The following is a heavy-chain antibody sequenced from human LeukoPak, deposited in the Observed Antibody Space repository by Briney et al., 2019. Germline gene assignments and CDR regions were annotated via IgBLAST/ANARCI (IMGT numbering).Heavy chain of an antibody. J-gene: IGHJ4*02. CDR1: GFTVSSNY. CDR3: ARTPDGDYGRADY. V-gene: IGHV3-53*05. D-gene: IGHD4-17*01. CDR2: IYSGGST. Sequence: PGGSLRLSCAASGFTVSSNYMSWVRQAPGKGLEWVSVIYSGGSTYYADSVKGRFTISRDNSKNMLYLQMSSLRAEDTAVYYCARTPDGDYGRADYWGQGTLVTVSS.